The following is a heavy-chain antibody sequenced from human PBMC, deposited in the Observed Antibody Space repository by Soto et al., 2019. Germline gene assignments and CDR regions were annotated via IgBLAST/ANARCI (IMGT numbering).Heavy chain of an antibody. CDR2: IYHSGSN. Sequence: QLQLQESGSGLVKPSQTLSLTCAVSGGSISSGGYSWSWIRQPPGKGLEWIGYIYHSGSNYYNPPHKRRVTNSVERSKTQFARRLSSVTAADTAVYYCAGGGGNTFDYWGQGTLVTVSS. J-gene: IGHJ4*02. V-gene: IGHV4-30-2*01. D-gene: IGHD3-16*01. CDR1: GGSISSGGYS. CDR3: AGGGGNTFDY.